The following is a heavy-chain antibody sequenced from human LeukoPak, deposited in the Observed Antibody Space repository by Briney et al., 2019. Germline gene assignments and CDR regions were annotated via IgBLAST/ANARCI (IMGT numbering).Heavy chain of an antibody. D-gene: IGHD3-9*01. CDR3: ARRRMGYDILTGSDYYYGMDV. CDR2: IYYSGST. V-gene: IGHV4-61*01. J-gene: IGHJ6*02. CDR1: GGSVSSGSYY. Sequence: PSETLSLTCTVSGGSVSSGSYYWSWIRQPPGKGLEWIGYIYYSGSTNYNPSLKSRVTISVDTSKNQFSLKLSSVTAADTAVYYCARRRMGYDILTGSDYYYGMDVWGQGTTVTVSS.